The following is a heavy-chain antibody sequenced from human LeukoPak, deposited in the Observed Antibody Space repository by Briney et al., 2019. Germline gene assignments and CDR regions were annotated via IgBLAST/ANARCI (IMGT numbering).Heavy chain of an antibody. V-gene: IGHV4-39*01. Sequence: KPSETLSLTCTVSGGSISSSSYSWGWIRQPPGKGLEWIGSIYYSGSTYYNPSLKSRVTISVDTSKNQFSLKLSSVTAADTAVYYCARPPYYDFWSGYYVAEYFQHWGQGTLVTVSS. CDR2: IYYSGST. J-gene: IGHJ1*01. CDR3: ARPPYYDFWSGYYVAEYFQH. CDR1: GGSISSSSYS. D-gene: IGHD3-3*01.